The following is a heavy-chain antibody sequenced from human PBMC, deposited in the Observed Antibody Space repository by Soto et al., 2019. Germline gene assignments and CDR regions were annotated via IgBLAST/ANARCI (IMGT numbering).Heavy chain of an antibody. Sequence: SGPTLVNPTQTLTLTCTFSGFSLSTSGVGVGWIRQPPGKALEWLALIYWNDDKRYSPSLKSRLTITKDTSKNQVVLTMTNMEPVDTATYYCAHSPKPLLYPLRYNWFDPRDQGTLVTVS. J-gene: IGHJ5*02. CDR2: IYWNDDK. CDR3: AHSPKPLLYPLRYNWFDP. D-gene: IGHD2-2*02. V-gene: IGHV2-5*01. CDR1: GFSLSTSGVG.